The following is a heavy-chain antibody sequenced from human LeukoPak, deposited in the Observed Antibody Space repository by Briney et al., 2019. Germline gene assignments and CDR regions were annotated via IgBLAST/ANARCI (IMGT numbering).Heavy chain of an antibody. CDR2: INYSGIS. J-gene: IGHJ6*03. CDR3: ARLAQPPGGYYYYMDV. Sequence: PSETLSLTCTVSGGSISYLFWTWIRQSPGKGLEWIGYINYSGISNYNPSLKSRVTISVDTSKNQFSLRVTSVTAADTAVYYCARLAQPPGGYYYYMDVWGKGITVTVSS. CDR1: GGSISYLF. V-gene: IGHV4-59*11. D-gene: IGHD2-8*02.